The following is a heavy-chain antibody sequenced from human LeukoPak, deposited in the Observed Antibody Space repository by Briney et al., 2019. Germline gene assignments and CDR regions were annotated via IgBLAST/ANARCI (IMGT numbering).Heavy chain of an antibody. V-gene: IGHV3-30*02. Sequence: GGSLRLSCAASGFTFNNYNMHWVRQGPGKGLEWVAFIRYNENNKYYAESVKGRFTISRDNSQNTLFLQMNSLRAEDTAVYYCARGDEVADTPAYYFDYWGQGTLVTVSS. CDR3: ARGDEVADTPAYYFDY. J-gene: IGHJ4*02. D-gene: IGHD6-19*01. CDR2: IRYNENNK. CDR1: GFTFNNYN.